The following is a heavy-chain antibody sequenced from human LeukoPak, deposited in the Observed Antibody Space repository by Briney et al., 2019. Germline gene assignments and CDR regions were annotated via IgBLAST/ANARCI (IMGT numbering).Heavy chain of an antibody. CDR2: IYTSGST. V-gene: IGHV4-4*07. CDR3: ARAGDGSGSYDNADYDY. CDR1: GFTFSSYW. Sequence: GSLRLSCAASGFTFSSYWMSWVRQAPGKGLEWIGRIYTSGSTNYNPSLKSRVTMSIDTSKNQFSLKVISVTAADAAVYYCARAGDGSGSYDNADYDYWGQGTLVTVSS. J-gene: IGHJ4*02. D-gene: IGHD3-10*01.